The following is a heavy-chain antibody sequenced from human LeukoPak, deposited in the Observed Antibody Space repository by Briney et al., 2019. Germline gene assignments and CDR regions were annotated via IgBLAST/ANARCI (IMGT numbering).Heavy chain of an antibody. CDR2: ISSSSSYI. CDR3: AKDLVTGSLDY. CDR1: GFTFTSYT. Sequence: GGSLRLSCAASGFTFTSYTMNWVRQAPGKGLEWVSSISSSSSYIYYADSVKGRFTISRDNAKNSLYLQMNSLRAEDTAVYYCAKDLVTGSLDYWGQGTLVTVSS. D-gene: IGHD3-10*01. J-gene: IGHJ4*02. V-gene: IGHV3-21*04.